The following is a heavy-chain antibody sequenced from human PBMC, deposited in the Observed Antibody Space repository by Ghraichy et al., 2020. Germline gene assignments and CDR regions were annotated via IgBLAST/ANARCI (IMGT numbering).Heavy chain of an antibody. V-gene: IGHV1-18*01. CDR2: ISAYNGNT. D-gene: IGHD3-3*01. J-gene: IGHJ6*02. Sequence: ASVKVSCKASGYTFTSYGISWVRQAPGQGLEWMGWISAYNGNTNYAQKLQGRVTMTTDTSTSTAYMELRSLRSDDTAVYYCARTTGGGWTIFGVGAPYYYYYYGMDVWGQGTTVTVSS. CDR3: ARTTGGGWTIFGVGAPYYYYYYGMDV. CDR1: GYTFTSYG.